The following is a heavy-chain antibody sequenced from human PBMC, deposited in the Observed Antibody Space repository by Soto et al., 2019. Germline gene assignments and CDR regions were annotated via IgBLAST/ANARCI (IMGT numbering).Heavy chain of an antibody. Sequence: QVQLVQSGAEVKKPGASVKVSCKASGYTFKSHGISWVRQAPGLGLEWMGWISAYNGNTNYAQKFQGRDTMTTDTSPSIAYMELRSLRSDDTAVYYCARDKWGGLDPWGQRTLVTVSS. J-gene: IGHJ5*02. V-gene: IGHV1-18*01. CDR1: GYTFKSHG. CDR2: ISAYNGNT. CDR3: ARDKWGGLDP. D-gene: IGHD7-27*01.